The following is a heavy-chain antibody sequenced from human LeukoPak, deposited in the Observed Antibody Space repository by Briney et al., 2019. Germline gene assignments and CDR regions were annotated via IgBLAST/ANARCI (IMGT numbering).Heavy chain of an antibody. CDR2: ISYSGSA. D-gene: IGHD6-19*01. V-gene: IGHV4-59*08. CDR3: ASGVAVDPDTFDI. CDR1: NGSFSNHF. J-gene: IGHJ3*02. Sequence: SETLSLTCTVSNGSFSNHFWSWIRQPPGKGLEWIGYISYSGSAHYDPSLKSRVTISVDTPKNQFSLKLSSVTAADTAVYYCASGVAVDPDTFDIWGLGTLVTVSS.